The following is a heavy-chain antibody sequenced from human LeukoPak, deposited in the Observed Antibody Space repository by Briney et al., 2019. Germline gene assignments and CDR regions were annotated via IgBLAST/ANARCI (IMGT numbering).Heavy chain of an antibody. CDR3: ARQGGSGWYGGAYAEYFQH. Sequence: GESLKISCKGSGYSFTSYWIGWVRQMPGKGLEGMGIIYPGDSDTRYSPSFQGQVTISADKSISTASLQWSSLKASDTAMYYCARQGGSGWYGGAYAEYFQHWGQGTLVTVSS. CDR1: GYSFTSYW. J-gene: IGHJ1*01. V-gene: IGHV5-51*01. D-gene: IGHD6-19*01. CDR2: IYPGDSDT.